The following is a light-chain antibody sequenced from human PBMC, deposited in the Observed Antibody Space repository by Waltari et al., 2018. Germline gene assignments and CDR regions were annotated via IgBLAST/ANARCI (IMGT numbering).Light chain of an antibody. CDR2: GAS. CDR1: QSVSSN. J-gene: IGKJ1*01. CDR3: QQYNNWPPWT. Sequence: EIVMTQSPATLSVSPGERATLSCRASQSVSSNLPWYQQKPGQAPRLLIYGASTRATGIPARFSGSGSGTEFTLTISSRQSEDFAVYYCQQYNNWPPWTFGQGTKVEIK. V-gene: IGKV3-15*01.